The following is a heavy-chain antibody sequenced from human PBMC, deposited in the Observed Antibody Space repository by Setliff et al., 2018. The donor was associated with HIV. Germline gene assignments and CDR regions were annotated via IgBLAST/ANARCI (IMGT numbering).Heavy chain of an antibody. V-gene: IGHV3-20*04. J-gene: IGHJ4*02. Sequence: GGSLRLSCAASGFTFDDYGMSWVRQAPGKGLEWVSGINWNGGSTGYADSVKGRFTISRDNAKNTLYLQMNSLRADDTAVYYCARVYYDLLTAEAANFDYWGQGTLVTVSS. CDR1: GFTFDDYG. CDR2: INWNGGST. CDR3: ARVYYDLLTAEAANFDY. D-gene: IGHD3-9*01.